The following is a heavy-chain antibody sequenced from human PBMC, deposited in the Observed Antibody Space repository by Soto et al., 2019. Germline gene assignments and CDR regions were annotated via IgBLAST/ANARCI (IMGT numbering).Heavy chain of an antibody. D-gene: IGHD6-19*01. CDR1: GGSISSSSYY. V-gene: IGHV4-39*01. CDR3: VGEQLASTSAGDAFDI. CDR2: IYYSGST. Sequence: QLQLQESGPGLVKPSETLSLTCTVSGGSISSSSYYWGWIRQPPGKGLEWIGSIYYSGSTYYNPSLKGRVTTSVDTSKNQFSLKLSSVTAADTAVYYCVGEQLASTSAGDAFDIWGQGTMVTVSS. J-gene: IGHJ3*02.